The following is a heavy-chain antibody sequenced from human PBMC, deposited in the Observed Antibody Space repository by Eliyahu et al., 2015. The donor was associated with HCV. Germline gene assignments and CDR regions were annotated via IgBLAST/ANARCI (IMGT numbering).Heavy chain of an antibody. D-gene: IGHD1-1*01. Sequence: DSVKGRFTISRDNAKNTLYLQMNSLRAEDTAVYYCAREFEYSQETGNWGQGTLVTVSS. J-gene: IGHJ4*02. V-gene: IGHV3-74*01. CDR3: AREFEYSQETGN.